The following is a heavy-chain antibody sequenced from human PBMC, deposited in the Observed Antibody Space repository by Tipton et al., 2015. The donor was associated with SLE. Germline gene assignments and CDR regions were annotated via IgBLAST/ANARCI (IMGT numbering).Heavy chain of an antibody. J-gene: IGHJ5*02. Sequence: QSGPEVKNPGASVMVSCKASGYIFTDYGFSWVRQAPGQGLEWMGWISVYNGDIKYAHKYQGRVTMTTDPSTTTAYMELRSLRPDDTAVYYCARTPDCGDDCYSRPFWFDPWGQGTLVTVSS. V-gene: IGHV1-18*01. CDR1: GYIFTDYG. D-gene: IGHD2-21*01. CDR3: ARTPDCGDDCYSRPFWFDP. CDR2: ISVYNGDI.